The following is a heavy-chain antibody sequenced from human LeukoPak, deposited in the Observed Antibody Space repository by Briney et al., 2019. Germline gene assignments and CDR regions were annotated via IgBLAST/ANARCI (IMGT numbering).Heavy chain of an antibody. CDR3: ARGPPYYYYGMDV. CDR1: GGTFSSYA. CDR2: IIPIFGTA. J-gene: IGHJ6*04. Sequence: EASVKVSCKASGGTFSSYALSWVRPAPGQGLEGMGGIIPIFGTANYAQKFQGRVTITADKSTSTAYMELSSLRSEDTAVYYCARGPPYYYYGMDVWGKGTTVTVSS. V-gene: IGHV1-69*06.